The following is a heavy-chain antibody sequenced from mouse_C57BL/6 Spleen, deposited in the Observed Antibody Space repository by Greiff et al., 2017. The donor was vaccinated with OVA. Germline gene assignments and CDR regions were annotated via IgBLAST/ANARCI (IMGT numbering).Heavy chain of an antibody. CDR1: GFTFSSYA. D-gene: IGHD2-4*01. J-gene: IGHJ2*01. CDR3: TRDRGVYDYDGLGY. Sequence: EVMLVESGEGLVKPGGSLKLSCAASGFTFSSYAMSWVRQTPEKRLEWVAYISSGGDYIYYADTVKGRFTISRDNARNTLYLQMSSLKSEDTAMYYCTRDRGVYDYDGLGYWGQGTTLTVSS. CDR2: ISSGGDYI. V-gene: IGHV5-9-1*02.